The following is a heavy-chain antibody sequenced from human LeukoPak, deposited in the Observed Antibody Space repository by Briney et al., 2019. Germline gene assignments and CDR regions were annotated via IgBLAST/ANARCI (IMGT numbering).Heavy chain of an antibody. CDR2: INPNSGGT. V-gene: IGHV1-2*02. CDR1: GYTLTGYY. Sequence: ASVKVSCKASGYTLTGYYMHWVRQAPGQGLEWMGWINPNSGGTNYAQKFQGRVTMTRDTSISTAYMELRRLRSDDTAVYYCAREGPVDSAVVLFDYWGQGTLVTVSS. CDR3: AREGPVDSAVVLFDY. J-gene: IGHJ4*02. D-gene: IGHD5-18*01.